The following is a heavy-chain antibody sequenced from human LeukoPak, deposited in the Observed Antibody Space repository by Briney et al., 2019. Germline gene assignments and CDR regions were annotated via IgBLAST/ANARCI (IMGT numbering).Heavy chain of an antibody. V-gene: IGHV3-74*01. D-gene: IGHD3-22*01. CDR2: INSDGSST. Sequence: PSGGSLRLSCAASGFTFSSYWMHWVRHAPGKGLVWVSRINSDGSSTSYADSVKGRFTISRDNAKNTLYLQMNSLRAEDTAVYYCARHSSGYYSEPDYWGQGTLVTVSS. CDR1: GFTFSSYW. CDR3: ARHSSGYYSEPDY. J-gene: IGHJ4*02.